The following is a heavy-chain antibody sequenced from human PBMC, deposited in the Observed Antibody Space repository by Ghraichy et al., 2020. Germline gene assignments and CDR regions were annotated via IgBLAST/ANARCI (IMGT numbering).Heavy chain of an antibody. D-gene: IGHD3-3*02. CDR3: ARDISPPYGLDV. Sequence: GGSLRLSCEASDFTVGSHYMSWVRQTPGKGLEWVSVFSGGGATFYADSVKGRFTISRHNSKNTLYLQLSSLRTDDTAVYYCARDISPPYGLDVWGQGTTVTVSS. CDR2: FSGGGAT. J-gene: IGHJ6*02. V-gene: IGHV3-53*04. CDR1: DFTVGSHY.